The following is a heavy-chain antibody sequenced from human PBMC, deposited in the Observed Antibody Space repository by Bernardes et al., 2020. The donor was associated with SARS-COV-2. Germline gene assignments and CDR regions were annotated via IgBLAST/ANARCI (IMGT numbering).Heavy chain of an antibody. Sequence: GGSLRLSCAASGFTFSSYWMHWVRLGPGKGPVWVSRINGDGSSINYADSVKGRFTISRDNAKNTLYLQMNSLRAEDTAVYYCAGTSVTCCDYWGQGSLVTVSS. J-gene: IGHJ4*02. V-gene: IGHV3-74*01. CDR3: AGTSVTCCDY. CDR1: GFTFSSYW. CDR2: INGDGSSI.